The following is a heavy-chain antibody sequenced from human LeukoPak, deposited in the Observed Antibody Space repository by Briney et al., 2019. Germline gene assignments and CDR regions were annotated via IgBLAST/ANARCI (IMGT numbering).Heavy chain of an antibody. Sequence: GGSLRLSCAASGFTFSSYAMHWVRQAPGKGLEWVAAISYDGSNKYYADSVKGRFTISRDNSKNTLYLQMNSLRAEDTAVYYCAREVGYSNYGDYWGQGTLVTVSS. V-gene: IGHV3-30-3*01. D-gene: IGHD4-11*01. CDR1: GFTFSSYA. CDR2: ISYDGSNK. CDR3: AREVGYSNYGDY. J-gene: IGHJ4*02.